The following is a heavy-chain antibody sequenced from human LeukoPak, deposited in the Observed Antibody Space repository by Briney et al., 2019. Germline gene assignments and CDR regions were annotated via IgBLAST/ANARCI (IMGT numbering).Heavy chain of an antibody. CDR2: ISGSGGST. J-gene: IGHJ4*02. CDR1: GFTFSSYA. Sequence: AGGSLRLSCAASGFTFSSYAMSWVRQAPGKGLEWVSAISGSGGSTYYADSVKGRFTISRDNSKNTLCLQMNSLRAEDTAVYYCAKSILSGSYPFDYWGQGTLVTVSS. D-gene: IGHD3-10*01. CDR3: AKSILSGSYPFDY. V-gene: IGHV3-23*01.